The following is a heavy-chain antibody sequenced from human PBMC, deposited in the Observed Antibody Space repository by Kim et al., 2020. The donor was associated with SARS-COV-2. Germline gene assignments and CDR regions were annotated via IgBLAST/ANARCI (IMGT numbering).Heavy chain of an antibody. D-gene: IGHD3-22*01. V-gene: IGHV1-46*01. J-gene: IGHJ4*02. Sequence: FAQKFQARVTMTRDTSTSTVYMELSSLRSEDTAVYFCARDGDYDNSSFDYWGQGTLVTISS. CDR3: ARDGDYDNSSFDY.